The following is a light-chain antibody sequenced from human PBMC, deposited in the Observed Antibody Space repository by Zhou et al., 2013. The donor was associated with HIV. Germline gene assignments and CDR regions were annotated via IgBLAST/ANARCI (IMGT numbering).Light chain of an antibody. J-gene: IGKJ5*01. CDR2: GAF. CDR1: QSIRTNQ. CDR3: QHYVTAPIT. V-gene: IGKV3-20*01. Sequence: EIVLTQSPATLSLSPGERATLSCRASQSIRTNQLAWYQQKPGQAPRLLIYGAFSRATGIPDRFSGSGSGTDFTLTISRLEPEDFAVYCCQHYVTAPITFGQGTRLEIK.